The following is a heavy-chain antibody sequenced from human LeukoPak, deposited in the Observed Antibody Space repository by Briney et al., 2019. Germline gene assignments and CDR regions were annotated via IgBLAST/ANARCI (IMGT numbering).Heavy chain of an antibody. D-gene: IGHD2-21*02. Sequence: GGSLRLSCAASGFTVTSNYMNWVRQAPGKGLEWVSVIYSGGNTYYADSVKGRFTISRGNSKNTLYLQMNSLRAEDTAVYYCARADRHDCDLLDYWGQGTLVTVSS. CDR1: GFTVTSNY. CDR3: ARADRHDCDLLDY. V-gene: IGHV3-66*01. J-gene: IGHJ4*02. CDR2: IYSGGNT.